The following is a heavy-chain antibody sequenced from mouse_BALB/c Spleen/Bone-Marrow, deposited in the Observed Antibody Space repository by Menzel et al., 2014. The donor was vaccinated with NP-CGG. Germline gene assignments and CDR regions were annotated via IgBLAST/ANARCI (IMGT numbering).Heavy chain of an antibody. J-gene: IGHJ4*01. Sequence: EVQLVESGGGLVQPGGSLKLSCAASGFTFXSYGMSWVRQTPDKRLELVATINSNGGRTYYPDSVKGRFTISRDNAENTLYLQMSSLKSEDTAMYYCARDSLLRSLYAMDYWGQGTSVTVSS. D-gene: IGHD1-2*01. CDR2: INSNGGRT. CDR1: GFTFXSYG. CDR3: ARDSLLRSLYAMDY. V-gene: IGHV5-6-3*01.